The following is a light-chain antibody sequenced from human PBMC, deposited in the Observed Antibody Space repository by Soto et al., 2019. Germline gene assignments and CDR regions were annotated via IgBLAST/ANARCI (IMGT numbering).Light chain of an antibody. CDR1: QDVSSK. J-gene: IGKJ4*01. V-gene: IGKV3D-15*01. Sequence: ELVVTQSPAGVSVSRVERVALSCRTSQDVSSKLAWYQQKAGQAPSLLIYDASTRATGTPARFSGSGSGTEFTLAVSSLQSEDYAVYFCQQYIRWPLTFGGGTKVDI. CDR2: DAS. CDR3: QQYIRWPLT.